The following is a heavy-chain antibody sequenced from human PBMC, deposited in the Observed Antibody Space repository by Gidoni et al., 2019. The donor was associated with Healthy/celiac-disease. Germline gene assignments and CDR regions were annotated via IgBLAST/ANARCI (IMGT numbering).Heavy chain of an antibody. V-gene: IGHV1-18*01. CDR2: ISADNGKT. Sequence: QVQLFQSGSEVKKPGASVKVSCKASGYTFTSYGISWVRQAPGQGLEWMGWISADNGKTNYAQKLQGRVTMTTDTSTSTAYMELRSLRSDDTAVYYCARVRDILTGYYLNDYWGQGTLVTVSS. D-gene: IGHD3-9*01. J-gene: IGHJ4*02. CDR1: GYTFTSYG. CDR3: ARVRDILTGYYLNDY.